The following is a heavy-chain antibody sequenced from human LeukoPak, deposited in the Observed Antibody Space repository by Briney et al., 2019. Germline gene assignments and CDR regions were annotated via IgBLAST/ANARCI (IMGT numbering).Heavy chain of an antibody. CDR2: ISLIGGST. J-gene: IGHJ4*02. CDR3: AREVLAGYFDY. Sequence: PGGSLRLSCAASGFTFSSYAMSWVRQPPGKGLEWVSTISLIGGSTYYTDSVKGRFTISRDNAKNSLYLQMNSLRAEDTAVYYCAREVLAGYFDYWGQGTLVTVSS. CDR1: GFTFSSYA. V-gene: IGHV3-23*01.